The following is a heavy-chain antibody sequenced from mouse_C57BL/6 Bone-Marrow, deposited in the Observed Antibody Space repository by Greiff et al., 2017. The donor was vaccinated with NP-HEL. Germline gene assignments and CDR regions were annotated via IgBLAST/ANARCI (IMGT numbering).Heavy chain of an antibody. CDR2: IDPSDSYT. V-gene: IGHV1-50*01. D-gene: IGHD1-1*01. J-gene: IGHJ1*03. CDR1: GYTFTSYW. CDR3: ARRHYCGSNYWYIDV. Sequence: QVQLQQPGAELVKPGASVKLSCKASGYTFTSYWMQWVKQRPGQGLEWIGEIDPSDSYTNYNQKFKGKATLTVDTSSSTAYMQLSSLTSEDSAVDYCARRHYCGSNYWYIDVWGTGTTVTVSS.